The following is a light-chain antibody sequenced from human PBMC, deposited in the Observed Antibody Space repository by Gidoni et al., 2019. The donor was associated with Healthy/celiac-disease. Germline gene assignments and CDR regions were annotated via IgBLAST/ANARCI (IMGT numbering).Light chain of an antibody. V-gene: IGLV1-51*01. Sequence: QSVLTQPPSVSAAPGQKVTISCSGSSSNIGNNYVSWYQQLPGTAPILLIYDNNKRPSGIPDRFSGSKSGTSATLGITGLQTGDEADYYCGTWDSSLSAGVVFGGGTKLTVL. CDR1: SSNIGNNY. CDR2: DNN. J-gene: IGLJ2*01. CDR3: GTWDSSLSAGVV.